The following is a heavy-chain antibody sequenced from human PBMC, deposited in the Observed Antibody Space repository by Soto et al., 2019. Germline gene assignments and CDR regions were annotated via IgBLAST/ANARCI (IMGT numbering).Heavy chain of an antibody. CDR2: ISSSSSYI. Sequence: GGSLRLSCAASGFTFSSYSMNWVRQAPGKGLEWVSSISSSSSYIYYADSVKGRFTISRDNAKNSLYLQMNSLRAEDTAVYYGARVMTPYYYDSSGYYFDYWGQGTLVTVSS. V-gene: IGHV3-21*01. CDR1: GFTFSSYS. J-gene: IGHJ4*02. D-gene: IGHD3-22*01. CDR3: ARVMTPYYYDSSGYYFDY.